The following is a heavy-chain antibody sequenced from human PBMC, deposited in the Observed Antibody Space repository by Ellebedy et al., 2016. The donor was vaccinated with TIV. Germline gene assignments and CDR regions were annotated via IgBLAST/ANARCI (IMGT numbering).Heavy chain of an antibody. CDR1: GFTFSSYA. CDR3: AADRYCSGGNCYWVDY. Sequence: PGGSLRLSCEASGFTFSSYAMSWVRQAPGKGLEWVSTVGGGVEQFYGDSVKGRFTISRDDSKSTMYLHMNNLKVEDTAVYYCAADRYCSGGNCYWVDYWGQGTLVTVSS. J-gene: IGHJ4*02. D-gene: IGHD2-15*01. CDR2: VGGGVEQ. V-gene: IGHV3-23*01.